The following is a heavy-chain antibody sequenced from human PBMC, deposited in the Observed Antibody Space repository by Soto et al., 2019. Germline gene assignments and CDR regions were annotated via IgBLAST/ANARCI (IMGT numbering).Heavy chain of an antibody. CDR2: ISSSKNYI. CDR3: ARVFGARSGYYADY. CDR1: GFTFSSYF. V-gene: IGHV3-21*01. J-gene: IGHJ4*02. Sequence: GGSLRLSCAASGFTFSSYFMNWVRQAPGKGLEWVSSISSSKNYIFYADSVKGRFTISRDNAKNSLYLQMNSLRAEDTAVYYCARVFGARSGYYADYWGQGTPVTVYS. D-gene: IGHD3-9*01.